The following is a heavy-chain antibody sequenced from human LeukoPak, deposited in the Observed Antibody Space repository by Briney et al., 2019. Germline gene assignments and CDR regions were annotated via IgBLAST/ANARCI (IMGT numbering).Heavy chain of an antibody. CDR2: TYYSGST. V-gene: IGHV4-59*01. Sequence: PSETLSLTCTVSGGSISSYYWSWIRQPPGRGLEWIGYTYYSGSTNYNPSLKSRVTISVDTSKNQFSLKLSSVTAADTAVYYCARGRVVGASTPYFDYWGQGTLVTVSS. D-gene: IGHD1-26*01. CDR3: ARGRVVGASTPYFDY. J-gene: IGHJ4*02. CDR1: GGSISSYY.